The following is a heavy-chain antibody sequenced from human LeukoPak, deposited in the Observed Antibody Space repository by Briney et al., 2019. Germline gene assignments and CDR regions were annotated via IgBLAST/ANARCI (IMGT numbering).Heavy chain of an antibody. Sequence: PGGSLRLSCAASGFTFSSYGMHWVRQAPGKGLEWVAVIWYDGSNKYYADSVKGRFTISRDNSKNTLYLQMNSLRAEDTAVYYCARRDAYGSGSGALDIWGQGTMVTVSS. V-gene: IGHV3-33*01. D-gene: IGHD3-10*01. CDR3: ARRDAYGSGSGALDI. J-gene: IGHJ3*02. CDR1: GFTFSSYG. CDR2: IWYDGSNK.